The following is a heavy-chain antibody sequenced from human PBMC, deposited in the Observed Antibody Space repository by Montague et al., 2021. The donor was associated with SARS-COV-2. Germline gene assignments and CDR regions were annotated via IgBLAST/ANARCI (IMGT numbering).Heavy chain of an antibody. CDR1: GFTFSSYQ. Sequence: SLRLSFSASGFTFSSYQMNWVRQAPGKGLEWVSYISSSGSNKNDADSVKGRFTISRDNAENSLYLQMNSLRAEDTAVYYCTRDPGIAEAGSWFDYWGQGTLVTVSS. D-gene: IGHD6-19*01. CDR3: TRDPGIAEAGSWFDY. CDR2: ISSSGSNK. J-gene: IGHJ4*02. V-gene: IGHV3-48*03.